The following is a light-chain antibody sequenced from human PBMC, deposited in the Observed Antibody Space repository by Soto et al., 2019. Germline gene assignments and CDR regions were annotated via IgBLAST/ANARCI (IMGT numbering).Light chain of an antibody. CDR3: QQYNNWPS. V-gene: IGKV3-15*01. J-gene: IGKJ5*01. CDR1: QSVSSN. CDR2: GAS. Sequence: EIVMTQSPATLSVSPGERATLSCRASQSVSSNLAWYQQKPGQAPRLLIYGASTRATGIPARFSGSGSGTEFTLTISSLQSEDLAVYYFQQYNNWPSFGHGTRLEIK.